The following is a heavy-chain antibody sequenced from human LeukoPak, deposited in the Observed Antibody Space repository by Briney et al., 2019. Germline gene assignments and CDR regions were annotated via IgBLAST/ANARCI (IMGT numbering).Heavy chain of an antibody. D-gene: IGHD2-2*01. CDR3: AKAGPIGYCSSTSCYEGGTFDY. CDR1: GFTFSSYS. CDR2: ISSSSSYI. J-gene: IGHJ4*02. Sequence: GGSLRLSCAASGFTFSSYSMNWVRQAPGKGLEWVSSISSSSSYIYHADSVKGRFTISRDNSKNTLYLQMNSLRAEDTAVYYCAKAGPIGYCSSTSCYEGGTFDYWGQGTLVTVSS. V-gene: IGHV3-21*04.